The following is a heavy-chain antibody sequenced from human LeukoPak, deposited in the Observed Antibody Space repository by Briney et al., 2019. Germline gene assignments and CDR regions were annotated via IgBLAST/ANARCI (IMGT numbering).Heavy chain of an antibody. J-gene: IGHJ5*02. V-gene: IGHV4-38-2*02. CDR3: VRDGGFYYTASPNSWFDP. CDR1: GFSISSDDC. CDR2: ISNRGSP. D-gene: IGHD2-15*01. Sequence: SETLFLTCLVSGFSISSDDCWGWIRQPPGKGLEWIGSISNRGSPYYNPSLKSRVTMSVDTPNNHFSLRLSSVTAADTAVYYCVRDGGFYYTASPNSWFDPWGQGTLVTVSS.